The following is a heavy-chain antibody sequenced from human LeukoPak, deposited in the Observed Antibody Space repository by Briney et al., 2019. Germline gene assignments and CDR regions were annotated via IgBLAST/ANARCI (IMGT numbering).Heavy chain of an antibody. CDR2: ISPSGGST. CDR3: ARTSGYTLDY. CDR1: GYTFTTYY. V-gene: IGHV1-46*01. D-gene: IGHD3-22*01. J-gene: IGHJ4*02. Sequence: GASVKVSCKASGYTFTTYYIHWVRQAPGQGLEWMGIISPSGGSTTYAQKFQDRVTMTRDTSTSTVYMELSSLRSEDTAVYYCARTSGYTLDYWGQGTLVTVSS.